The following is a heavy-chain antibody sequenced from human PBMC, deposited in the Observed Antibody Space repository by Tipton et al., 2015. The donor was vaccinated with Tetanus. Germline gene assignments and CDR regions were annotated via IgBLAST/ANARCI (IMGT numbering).Heavy chain of an antibody. CDR3: AREADCSGGSCFSGDFDN. CDR1: GFTFDDYA. D-gene: IGHD2-15*01. Sequence: SLRLSCVASGFTFDDYAMHWVRQAPGKGLDWVAVSWYDGTDKYYADSVKGRFTISRDNSKNTLYLQMNSLRAEDTAVYYCAREADCSGGSCFSGDFDNWGQGTQVTVSS. V-gene: IGHV3-33*08. J-gene: IGHJ4*02. CDR2: SWYDGTDK.